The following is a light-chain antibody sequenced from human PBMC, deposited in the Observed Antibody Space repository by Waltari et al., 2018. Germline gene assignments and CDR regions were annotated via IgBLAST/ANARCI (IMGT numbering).Light chain of an antibody. J-gene: IGLJ3*02. V-gene: IGLV3-1*01. CDR1: KLGDKY. CDR2: EDT. Sequence: SYELTQPPSVSVSSGQTAIITCSGDKLGDKYVCWYQQKPGQSPVLIIYEDTMRPSGIPGGFSGSNSGNTATLTISGTQTLDEADYYCQVWDGITSTGVFGGGTRLTVL. CDR3: QVWDGITSTGV.